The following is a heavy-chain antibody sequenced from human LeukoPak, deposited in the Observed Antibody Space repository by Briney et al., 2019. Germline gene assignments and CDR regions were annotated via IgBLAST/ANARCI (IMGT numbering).Heavy chain of an antibody. Sequence: SVKVSCKASGGTFSSYAISRVRQAPGQGLEWMGRIIPILGIANYAQKFQGRVTITADKSTSTAYMELSSLRSEDTAVYYCARAHYYGSGSYVHSFDYWGQGTLVTVSS. CDR1: GGTFSSYA. V-gene: IGHV1-69*04. CDR2: IIPILGIA. CDR3: ARAHYYGSGSYVHSFDY. J-gene: IGHJ4*02. D-gene: IGHD3-10*01.